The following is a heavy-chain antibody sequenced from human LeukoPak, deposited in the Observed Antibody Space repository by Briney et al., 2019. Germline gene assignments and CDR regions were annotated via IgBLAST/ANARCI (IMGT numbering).Heavy chain of an antibody. V-gene: IGHV4-39*01. CDR2: SYYSGSP. D-gene: IGHD3-16*01. CDR3: ARRSFGGDIDY. CDR1: GRSISSSSYY. J-gene: IGHJ4*02. Sequence: SETLSLLCSVSGRSISSSSYYCGSIRQPPAKGLEWIGSSYYSGSPYYNPSLKSRVTISVDTSKIQFTLKLSSVTAADTAVYYCARRSFGGDIDYWGQGTLVTVSS.